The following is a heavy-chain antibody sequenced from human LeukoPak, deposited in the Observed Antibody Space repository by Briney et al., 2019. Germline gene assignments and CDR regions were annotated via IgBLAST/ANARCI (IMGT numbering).Heavy chain of an antibody. CDR2: INPSGGST. Sequence: ASVTVSFTASGYTFTSYYMHWVRQAPGQGLEWMGIINPSGGSTSYAQKFQGRVTMTRDTSTSTVYMELSSLRSEDTAVYYCASLGGVQRFDYWGQGTLVTVSS. J-gene: IGHJ4*02. CDR3: ASLGGVQRFDY. CDR1: GYTFTSYY. D-gene: IGHD3-16*01. V-gene: IGHV1-46*01.